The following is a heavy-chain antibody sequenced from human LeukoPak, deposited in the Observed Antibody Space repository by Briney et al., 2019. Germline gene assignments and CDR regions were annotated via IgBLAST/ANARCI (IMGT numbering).Heavy chain of an antibody. D-gene: IGHD6-19*01. CDR3: ASGQYSSGWYYFDY. V-gene: IGHV3-23*01. J-gene: IGHJ4*02. CDR1: EFTFDRYA. CDR2: ISGSGSST. Sequence: GGSLRLSCAASEFTFDRYAISWVRQAPGKGLEWVSTISGSGSSTYYADSVKGRFTISRDNSKNTLYLQMNSLRAEDTAVYYCASGQYSSGWYYFDYWGQGTLVTVSS.